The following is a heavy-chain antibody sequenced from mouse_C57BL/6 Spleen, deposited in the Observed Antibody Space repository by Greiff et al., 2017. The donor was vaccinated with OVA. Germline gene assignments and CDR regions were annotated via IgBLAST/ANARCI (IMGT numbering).Heavy chain of an antibody. J-gene: IGHJ4*01. CDR2: ISYDGSN. CDR3: ARAGTKAMDY. V-gene: IGHV3-6*01. CDR1: GYSITSGYY. Sequence: EVQRVESGPGLVKPSQSLSLTCSVTGYSITSGYYWNWIRQFPGNKLEWMGYISYDGSNNYNPSLKNRISITRDTSKNQFFLKLNSVTTEDTATYYCARAGTKAMDYWGQGTSVTVSS. D-gene: IGHD4-1*01.